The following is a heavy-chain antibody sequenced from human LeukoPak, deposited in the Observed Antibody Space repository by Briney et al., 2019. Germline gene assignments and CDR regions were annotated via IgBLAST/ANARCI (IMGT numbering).Heavy chain of an antibody. D-gene: IGHD3-22*01. Sequence: SETLSLTCTVSGGSLSGHYGSWIRQPPGKRREWIGYASYTGRTKYNPTLQSRVTISIDTSKSQFSLKLHSVTSADTAVYSCARLLDNDISGDPDTFDVWGQGTTVIVSS. CDR1: GGSLSGHY. V-gene: IGHV4-59*11. CDR3: ARLLDNDISGDPDTFDV. CDR2: ASYTGRT. J-gene: IGHJ3*01.